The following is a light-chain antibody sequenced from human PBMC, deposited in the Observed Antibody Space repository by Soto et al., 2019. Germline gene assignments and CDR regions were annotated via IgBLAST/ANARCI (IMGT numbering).Light chain of an antibody. J-gene: IGKJ1*01. Sequence: DIQMTQSPSSLSASVGDRVTITCRASRTISIFLNWYQQKPGKAPKLLIYGASTLQGGVPKRFRGSGSGTDFTLTISRLQPEDFATYYCQRSYGSPPWTFGQGTKV. V-gene: IGKV1-39*01. CDR1: RTISIF. CDR3: QRSYGSPPWT. CDR2: GAS.